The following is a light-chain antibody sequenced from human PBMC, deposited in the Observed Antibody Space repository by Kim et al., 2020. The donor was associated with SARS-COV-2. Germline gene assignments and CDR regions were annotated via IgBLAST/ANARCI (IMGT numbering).Light chain of an antibody. CDR3: CSYADSSTLV. CDR2: EAT. J-gene: IGLJ2*01. Sequence: QSALTQPASISGSPGQSITISCTGTSSDVGSYNLVSWYQQEPGKAPKLMVYEATKRPSGVSNRFSGSKSGNTASLTISGLQAGDEADYYCCSYADSSTLVFGGGTKVTV. V-gene: IGLV2-23*01. CDR1: SSDVGSYNL.